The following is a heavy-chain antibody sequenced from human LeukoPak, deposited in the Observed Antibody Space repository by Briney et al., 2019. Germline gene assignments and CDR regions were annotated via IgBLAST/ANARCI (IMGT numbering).Heavy chain of an antibody. CDR2: IYSGGST. Sequence: GGSLRLSCAASGFTVSSNYMSWVRQAPGKGLEWVSVIYSGGSTYYADSVKGRFTISRDNSKNTLYLQMNSLRAEDTAVYYYARAPDYGDVDYWGQGTLVTVSS. J-gene: IGHJ4*02. CDR3: ARAPDYGDVDY. CDR1: GFTVSSNY. V-gene: IGHV3-53*01. D-gene: IGHD4-17*01.